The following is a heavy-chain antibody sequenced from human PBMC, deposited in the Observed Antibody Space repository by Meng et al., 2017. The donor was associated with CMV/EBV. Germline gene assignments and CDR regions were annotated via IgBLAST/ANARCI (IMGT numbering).Heavy chain of an antibody. D-gene: IGHD1-7*01. Sequence: QLVESGGGLIQPGGSLGLSCAASGFTVSNNYMRWFRQAPGKGLEWVSLIYSEGTTDYADSVKGRFTISRDNSKNTLYLQMNSLRAEDTAVYYCARDGNYHGVWGQGTLVTVSS. J-gene: IGHJ4*02. CDR3: ARDGNYHGV. V-gene: IGHV3-53*01. CDR1: GFTVSNNY. CDR2: IYSEGTT.